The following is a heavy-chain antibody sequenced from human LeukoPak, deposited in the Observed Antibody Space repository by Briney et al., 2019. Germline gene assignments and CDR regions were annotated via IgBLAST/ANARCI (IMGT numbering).Heavy chain of an antibody. D-gene: IGHD5-12*01. CDR3: AFAVATSEGFDP. V-gene: IGHV1-2*02. CDR2: INPNSGGT. Sequence: ASVKVSCKASGYTFTGYYMHWVRQAPGQGLEWMGWINPNSGGTNYAQKFQGRVTMTRDTSISTAYMELSRLRSDDTAVYYCAFAVATSEGFDPWGQGTLVTVSS. J-gene: IGHJ5*02. CDR1: GYTFTGYY.